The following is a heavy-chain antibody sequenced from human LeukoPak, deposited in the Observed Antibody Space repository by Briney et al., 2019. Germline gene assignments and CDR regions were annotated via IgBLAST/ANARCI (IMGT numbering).Heavy chain of an antibody. CDR3: ARLRYFDSSHYFDY. CDR1: GGSFSGYY. Sequence: SETLSLTCVVYGGSFSGYYWSWIRQPPGKGLEWIGEINHSGSTNYNPSLKSRVTISVDTSKSQFSLKLSSVTAADTAVYYCARLRYFDSSHYFDYWGQGTLVTVSS. CDR2: INHSGST. V-gene: IGHV4-34*01. D-gene: IGHD3-9*01. J-gene: IGHJ4*02.